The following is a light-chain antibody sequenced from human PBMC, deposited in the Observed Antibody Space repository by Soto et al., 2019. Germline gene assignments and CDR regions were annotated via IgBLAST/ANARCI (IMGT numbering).Light chain of an antibody. CDR2: EVN. Sequence: QSALTQPASVSGSPGQSITISCTGTSSDVGGYNYVSWYQHHPGKAPKPIIYEVNNRPSGVSNRFSGSKSGNTASLTISGLQAEDEADYYCSSYTTSSTLVFGGGTKLTVL. V-gene: IGLV2-14*01. J-gene: IGLJ3*02. CDR3: SSYTTSSTLV. CDR1: SSDVGGYNY.